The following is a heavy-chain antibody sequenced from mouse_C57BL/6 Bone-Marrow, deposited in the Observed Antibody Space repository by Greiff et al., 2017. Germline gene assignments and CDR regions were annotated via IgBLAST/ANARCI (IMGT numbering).Heavy chain of an antibody. D-gene: IGHD1-1*01. CDR2: IHPSSGYT. Sequence: QVQLQQSGAELARPGASVQMSCKASGYTFTSYTMHWVKQRPGQGLEWIGYIHPSSGYTKYNQKFKDKATLTAEKSSSTAYMQRSSLTSEDSAVYYCAIGGTTVVATDYWGQGTTLTVSS. CDR3: AIGGTTVVATDY. CDR1: GYTFTSYT. J-gene: IGHJ2*01. V-gene: IGHV1-4*01.